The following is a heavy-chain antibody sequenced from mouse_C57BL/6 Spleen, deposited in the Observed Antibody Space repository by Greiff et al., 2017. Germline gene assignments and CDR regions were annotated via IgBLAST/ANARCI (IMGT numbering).Heavy chain of an antibody. Sequence: EVQLQESGPELVKPGASVKIPCKASGYTFTDYNMDWVKQSHGKSLEWIGDINPNNGGTIYNQKFKGKATLTVDKSSSTAYMELRSLTSEDTAVYYCARGEYGNYGHYYAMDYWGQGTSVTVSS. CDR3: ARGEYGNYGHYYAMDY. V-gene: IGHV1-18*01. CDR1: GYTFTDYN. D-gene: IGHD2-10*02. J-gene: IGHJ4*01. CDR2: INPNNGGT.